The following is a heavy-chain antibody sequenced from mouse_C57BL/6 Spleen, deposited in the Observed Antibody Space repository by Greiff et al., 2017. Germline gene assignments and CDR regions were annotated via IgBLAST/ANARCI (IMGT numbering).Heavy chain of an antibody. J-gene: IGHJ4*01. V-gene: IGHV8-8*01. D-gene: IGHD3-2*02. Sequence: QVTLKVSGPGILQPSQTLSLSCSFSGFSLSTSGMGVGWIRQPSGKGLEWLAHIWWDDDKYYNPSLKSRLTISKDTSKNQVFLTIANVKTEDTATYDCALIVTAQATLYDYAMDYWGQGTSVTVSS. CDR2: IWWDDDK. CDR1: GFSLSTSGMG. CDR3: ALIVTAQATLYDYAMDY.